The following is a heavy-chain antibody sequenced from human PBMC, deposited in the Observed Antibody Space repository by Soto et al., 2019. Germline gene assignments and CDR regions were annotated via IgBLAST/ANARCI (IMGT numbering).Heavy chain of an antibody. D-gene: IGHD2-15*01. CDR2: LIPIFGTA. Sequence: QVQLVQSGAEVKKPGSSVKVSCKASGGTFSSYAISWVRQAPGQALEWMGGLIPIFGTANYAQKLQGRVTVTSDESTSTAYIELSSLVSEDTAVYCCARSSVVVENWFDPWGQGTLVTVSS. CDR1: GGTFSSYA. V-gene: IGHV1-69*05. CDR3: ARSSVVVENWFDP. J-gene: IGHJ5*02.